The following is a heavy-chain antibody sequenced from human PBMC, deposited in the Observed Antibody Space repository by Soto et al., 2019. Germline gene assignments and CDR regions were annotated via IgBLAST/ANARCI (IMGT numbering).Heavy chain of an antibody. J-gene: IGHJ5*02. V-gene: IGHV1-69*06. CDR1: GGTFSSYA. D-gene: IGHD2-15*01. CDR3: AMVVVVAATTTFDP. CDR2: IIPIFGTA. Sequence: EASVKVSCKASGGTFSSYAISWVRQAPGQGLEWMGGIIPIFGTANYAQKFQGRVTITADKSTSTAYMELSSLRSEDTAVYYCAMVVVVAATTTFDPWGQGTLVTVSS.